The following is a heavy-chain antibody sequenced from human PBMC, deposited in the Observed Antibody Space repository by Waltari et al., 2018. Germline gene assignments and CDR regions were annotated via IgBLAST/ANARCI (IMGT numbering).Heavy chain of an antibody. J-gene: IGHJ4*02. D-gene: IGHD2-15*01. V-gene: IGHV4-39*01. CDR3: ARAQVGYCSGGSCTYYFDY. CDR2: IYYSGST. Sequence: QLQLQESGPGLVKPSEPLSLTCTVPGGSISSSSYYWGWNRQPPGKGLEWIGSIYYSGSTYYNPSLKSRVTISVDTSKNQFSLKLSSVTAADTAVYYCARAQVGYCSGGSCTYYFDYWGQGTLVTVSS. CDR1: GGSISSSSYY.